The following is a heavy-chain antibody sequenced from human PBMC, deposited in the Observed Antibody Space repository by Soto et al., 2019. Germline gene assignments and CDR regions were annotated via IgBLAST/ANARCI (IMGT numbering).Heavy chain of an antibody. Sequence: GGSLRLSCAASGFTFSSYGMHWVRQAPGKGLEWVAVISYDGSNKYYADSVKGRFTISRDNSKNTLYLQMNSLRAEDTAVYYCAKDHKSVTIFGVTRRKYNWFDPWGQGTLVTVSS. D-gene: IGHD3-3*01. CDR2: ISYDGSNK. CDR3: AKDHKSVTIFGVTRRKYNWFDP. V-gene: IGHV3-30*18. J-gene: IGHJ5*02. CDR1: GFTFSSYG.